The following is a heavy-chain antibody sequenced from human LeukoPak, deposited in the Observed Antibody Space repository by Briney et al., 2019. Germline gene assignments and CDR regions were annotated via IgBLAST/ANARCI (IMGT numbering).Heavy chain of an antibody. CDR2: IIPIFGTA. CDR3: ARDPSDYGGKSRRREGIDY. J-gene: IGHJ4*02. V-gene: IGHV1-69*05. Sequence: ASVKVSCKASGGTFSSYAISWVRQAPGQGLEWMGGIIPIFGTANYAQKFQGRVTMTTDTSASTAYMELRSLRSDDTAVYYCARDPSDYGGKSRRREGIDYWGQGTLVTVSS. D-gene: IGHD4-23*01. CDR1: GGTFSSYA.